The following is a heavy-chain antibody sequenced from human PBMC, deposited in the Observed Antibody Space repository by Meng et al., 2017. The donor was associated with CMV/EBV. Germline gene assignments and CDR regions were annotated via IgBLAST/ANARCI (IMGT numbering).Heavy chain of an antibody. Sequence: VRRGGSGGGVVQPGSSLRLSCAASGFTFSSYAMHWVRQAPGKGLEWVAVISYDGSNKYYADSVKGRFTISRDNSKNTLYLQMNSLRAEDTAVYYCAREGYSRDAFDIWGQGTMVTVSS. V-gene: IGHV3-30-3*01. J-gene: IGHJ3*02. CDR1: GFTFSSYA. CDR3: AREGYSRDAFDI. CDR2: ISYDGSNK. D-gene: IGHD6-13*01.